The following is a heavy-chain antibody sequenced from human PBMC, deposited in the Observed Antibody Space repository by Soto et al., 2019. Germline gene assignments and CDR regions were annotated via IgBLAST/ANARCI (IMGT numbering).Heavy chain of an antibody. CDR3: ARSRDGYNLNPIDQ. CDR2: FFYTGST. V-gene: IGHV4-59*01. Sequence: QVQLQVSGPGLVKPSATLSLSCTVSTGSSDSFYWRWIRQPPGKGLEWIGYFFYTGSTNHNPSLKGRVTISLDMSSSQFSLSLTSVTAADTAMYYCARSRDGYNLNPIDQWGQGLLVTVSS. CDR1: TGSSDSFY. D-gene: IGHD5-12*01. J-gene: IGHJ4*02.